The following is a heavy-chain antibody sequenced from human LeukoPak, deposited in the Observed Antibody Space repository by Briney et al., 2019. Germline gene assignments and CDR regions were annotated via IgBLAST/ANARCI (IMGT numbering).Heavy chain of an antibody. J-gene: IGHJ5*02. CDR2: FDPEDGEA. CDR3: TTANRLTRDSSGYYPDS. V-gene: IGHV1-24*01. D-gene: IGHD3-22*01. Sequence: ASVKVSCEVSGYTLTELSTHWVRQAPGKGLEWMGGFDPEDGEAICAQKFQGRVTMTEDTSTDTAYMELSSLRSEDTAVYYCTTANRLTRDSSGYYPDSWGQGTLVTVSS. CDR1: GYTLTELS.